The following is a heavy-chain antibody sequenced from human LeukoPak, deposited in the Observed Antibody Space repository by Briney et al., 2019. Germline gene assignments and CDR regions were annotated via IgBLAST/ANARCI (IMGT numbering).Heavy chain of an antibody. CDR1: GYTFTSYA. J-gene: IGHJ4*02. V-gene: IGHV1-3*01. D-gene: IGHD6-19*01. CDR3: ARDMGSGWYGSWYYFDY. CDR2: INAGNGNT. Sequence: GASVKVSCKASGYTFTSYAMHWVRQAPGQRLEWMGWINAGNGNTKYSQKFQGRVTITRDTSASTAYMELSSLRSEDTAVYYCARDMGSGWYGSWYYFDYWGQGTLVTVSS.